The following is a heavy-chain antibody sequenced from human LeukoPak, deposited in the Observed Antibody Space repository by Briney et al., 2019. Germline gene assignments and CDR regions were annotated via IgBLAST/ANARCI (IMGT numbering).Heavy chain of an antibody. CDR2: IIPILGIA. CDR1: GGTFSSYA. V-gene: IGHV1-69*04. J-gene: IGHJ5*02. Sequence: SVKVSCKASGGTFSSYAISWVRQAPGQGLEWMGGIIPILGIANYAQKFQGRVTITADKSTSTAYMELSSPRSENTAVYYCASPRLLHSGYDKGGWFDPWGQGTLVTVSS. D-gene: IGHD5-12*01. CDR3: ASPRLLHSGYDKGGWFDP.